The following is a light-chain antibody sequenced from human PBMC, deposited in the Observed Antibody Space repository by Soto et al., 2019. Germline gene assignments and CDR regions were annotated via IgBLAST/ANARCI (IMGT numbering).Light chain of an antibody. CDR1: QSVSSSY. V-gene: IGKV3-20*01. J-gene: IGKJ4*01. Sequence: IVLTQSPGTLSLSPGERATLSYRASQSVSSSYLVWYQQRPGQPPRLLIYGTSTRAAGISDRFSGSGSGTDFTLTIYRLEPGDSAVYYCQQYGTSALTFGGGTKVEIK. CDR2: GTS. CDR3: QQYGTSALT.